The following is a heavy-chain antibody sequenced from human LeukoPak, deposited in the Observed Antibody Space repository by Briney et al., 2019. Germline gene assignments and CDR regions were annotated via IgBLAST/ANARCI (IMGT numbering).Heavy chain of an antibody. Sequence: GGSVRLSCAASGFTFSSYWMSWVRQAPGKGLEWVANIKQDGSEKYYVDSVKGRFTISRDNAKNSLYLQMNSLRAEDTAVYYCARDTMVRGVIGNWFDPWGQGTLDTVSS. CDR1: GFTFSSYW. CDR2: IKQDGSEK. J-gene: IGHJ5*02. CDR3: ARDTMVRGVIGNWFDP. V-gene: IGHV3-7*04. D-gene: IGHD3-10*01.